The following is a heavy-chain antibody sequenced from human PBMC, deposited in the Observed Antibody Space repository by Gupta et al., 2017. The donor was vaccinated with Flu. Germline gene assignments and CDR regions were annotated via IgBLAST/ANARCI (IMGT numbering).Heavy chain of an antibody. CDR1: ISFLSRYG. J-gene: IGHJ4*02. D-gene: IGHD3-10*01. V-gene: IGHV3-30*03. CDR2: VSEDAADR. CDR3: ATEFGGFDVFGDSSLFQY. Sequence: QVQLVESGGGVVQPGASLTLSCATSISFLSRYGVHWVRQTPARGLEWVAFVSEDAADRYYADFVEGRFTVSRDNSMSTVYLQMNNLGVEDTALYYCATEFGGFDVFGDSSLFQYWGQGALVTVSS.